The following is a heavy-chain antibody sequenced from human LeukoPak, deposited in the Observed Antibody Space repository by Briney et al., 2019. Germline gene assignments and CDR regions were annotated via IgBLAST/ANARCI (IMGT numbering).Heavy chain of an antibody. Sequence: GGSLRLSCTASGFTFGDYAMSWFRQAPGKGLEWVGFIRSKAYGGTTEYAASVKGRFTISRDDSKSIAYLQINSLKTEDTAVYYCTRQRITIFGVAIANDYWGQGTLVTVSS. D-gene: IGHD3-3*01. V-gene: IGHV3-49*03. CDR2: IRSKAYGGTT. CDR3: TRQRITIFGVAIANDY. CDR1: GFTFGDYA. J-gene: IGHJ4*02.